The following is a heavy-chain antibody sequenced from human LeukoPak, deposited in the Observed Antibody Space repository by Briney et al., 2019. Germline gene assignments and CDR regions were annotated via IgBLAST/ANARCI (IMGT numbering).Heavy chain of an antibody. V-gene: IGHV4-34*01. D-gene: IGHD3-10*01. CDR3: ARDPGGWFDP. CDR1: GGSFSGYY. CDR2: INHSGST. J-gene: IGHJ5*02. Sequence: SETLSLTCAVYGGSFSGYYWSWIRQPPGKGLEWIGEINHSGSTNYNPSLKSRVTISVDTSKNQFSLKLSSVTAADTAVYYCARDPGGWFDPWGQGTLVTVSS.